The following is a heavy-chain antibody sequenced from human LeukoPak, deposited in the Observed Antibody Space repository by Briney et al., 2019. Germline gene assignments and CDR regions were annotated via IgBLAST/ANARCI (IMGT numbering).Heavy chain of an antibody. CDR3: AKGFSTHYEY. CDR1: GFTFSTYA. Sequence: GGSLRLSCAASGFTFSTYAMSWSCHAPDTGLERVSGMSGSDGSTSYANSAKGRFTISRDNSKNTLFLQMNSLSAEDTAVYYCAKGFSTHYEYWGQGTLVTVSS. J-gene: IGHJ4*02. V-gene: IGHV3-23*01. CDR2: MSGSDGST. D-gene: IGHD5/OR15-5a*01.